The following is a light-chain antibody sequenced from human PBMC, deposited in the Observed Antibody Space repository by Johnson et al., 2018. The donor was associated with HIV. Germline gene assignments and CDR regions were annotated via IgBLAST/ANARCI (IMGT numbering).Light chain of an antibody. Sequence: VLTQPPSVSVSLGQMARITCSGEALPKKYAYWYQQKPGQFPVLVIYKDSERPSGIPDRFSGSKSGTSATLGITGLQTGDEADYYCGTWDSSLRTAFFGTGTKVTVL. V-gene: IGLV3-16*01. CDR3: GTWDSSLRTAF. CDR1: ALPKKY. CDR2: KDS. J-gene: IGLJ1*01.